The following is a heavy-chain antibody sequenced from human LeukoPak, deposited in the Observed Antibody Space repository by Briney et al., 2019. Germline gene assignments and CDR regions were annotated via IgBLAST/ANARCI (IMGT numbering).Heavy chain of an antibody. CDR1: EFTFSDYY. V-gene: IGHV3-11*01. CDR2: ISSSGSTI. D-gene: IGHD3-22*01. J-gene: IGHJ4*02. Sequence: AGGSLRLSCAASEFTFSDYYMSWIRQAPGKGLEWVSYISSSGSTIYYADSVKGRFTISRDNAKNLLYLQMNSLKTEDTAVYYCTTDLYYYDSSGARNDFDYWGQGTLVTVSS. CDR3: TTDLYYYDSSGARNDFDY.